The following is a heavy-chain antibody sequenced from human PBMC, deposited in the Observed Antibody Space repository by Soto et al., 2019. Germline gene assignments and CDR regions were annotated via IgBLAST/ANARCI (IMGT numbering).Heavy chain of an antibody. CDR3: AKDLFGARPEITMIVVKPPARDY. Sequence: GGSLRLSCAASGFTFSSYAMSWVRQAPGKGLEWVSAISGSGGSTYYADSVKGRFTISRDNSKNTLYLQMNSLRAEDTAVYYCAKDLFGARPEITMIVVKPPARDYWGQGTLVTVSS. V-gene: IGHV3-23*01. CDR1: GFTFSSYA. CDR2: ISGSGGST. D-gene: IGHD3-22*01. J-gene: IGHJ4*02.